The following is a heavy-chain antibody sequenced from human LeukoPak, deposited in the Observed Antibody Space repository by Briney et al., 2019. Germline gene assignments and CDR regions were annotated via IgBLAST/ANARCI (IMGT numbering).Heavy chain of an antibody. V-gene: IGHV3-11*04. Sequence: PGGSLRLSCAASGFTFSDCNMNWIRQAPGKGLEWLSYIRSSGSTTYYADSVKGRFTISRDNVKNSLYLQMNSLRAEDTAEYYCARENSGGGFDYWGQGTLVTVSS. CDR2: IRSSGSTT. D-gene: IGHD2-21*01. J-gene: IGHJ4*02. CDR1: GFTFSDCN. CDR3: ARENSGGGFDY.